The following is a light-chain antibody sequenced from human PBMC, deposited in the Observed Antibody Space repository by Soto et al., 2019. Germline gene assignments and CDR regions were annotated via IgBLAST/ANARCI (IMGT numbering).Light chain of an antibody. Sequence: EIVMTQAPATLSGSPGERATLSCRASQSVSSNLAWYQHKPGQAPRLLIYGASTRATGIPARFSGSGSGTEFTLTISSLQSEDFAVYYCQQYNNWPYTFGQGTKLEIK. V-gene: IGKV3-15*01. CDR3: QQYNNWPYT. CDR2: GAS. CDR1: QSVSSN. J-gene: IGKJ2*01.